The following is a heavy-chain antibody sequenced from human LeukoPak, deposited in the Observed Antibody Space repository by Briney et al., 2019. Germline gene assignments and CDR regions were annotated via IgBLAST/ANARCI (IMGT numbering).Heavy chain of an antibody. CDR1: GYTFTSYD. CDR2: MNPNSGNT. V-gene: IGHV1-8*03. Sequence: ASVKVSCKASGYTFTSYDINWVRQATGQGLEWMGWMNPNSGNTGYAQKFQGRVTITRNTSISTAYMELSSLRSEDTAVYYCARPIAAAGNDAFDIWGQGTMVTVSS. CDR3: ARPIAAAGNDAFDI. J-gene: IGHJ3*02. D-gene: IGHD6-13*01.